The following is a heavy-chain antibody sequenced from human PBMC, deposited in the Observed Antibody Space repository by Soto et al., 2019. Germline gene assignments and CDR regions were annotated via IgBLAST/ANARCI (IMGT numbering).Heavy chain of an antibody. CDR2: IKQDGGEK. D-gene: IGHD3-16*01. J-gene: IGHJ4*02. CDR1: GFTFSNYW. V-gene: IGHV3-7*01. Sequence: EVQLVESGGGLVQPGGSLRLSCAASGFTFSNYWMSWVRQAPGKGLEWVANIKQDGGEKNYVDSVKGRSTISRDNAKNSLYLRMNSLRAEDTAVYYCASMQFGGPFDYWGQGTLVIVSS. CDR3: ASMQFGGPFDY.